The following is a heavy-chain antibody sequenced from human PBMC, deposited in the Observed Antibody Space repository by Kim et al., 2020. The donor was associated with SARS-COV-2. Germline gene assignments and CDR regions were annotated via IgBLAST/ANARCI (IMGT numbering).Heavy chain of an antibody. Sequence: SETLSLTCAVYGGSFSGFQWSWIRQTPGKGLEWIGEINDRGSTNYNPSLKSRVSISVDTSKKQFSLKLTSVTAADTAVYYCARGAPGPWGQGTLVTVSS. CDR1: GGSFSGFQ. D-gene: IGHD3-10*01. CDR3: ARGAPGP. CDR2: INDRGST. V-gene: IGHV4-34*01. J-gene: IGHJ5*02.